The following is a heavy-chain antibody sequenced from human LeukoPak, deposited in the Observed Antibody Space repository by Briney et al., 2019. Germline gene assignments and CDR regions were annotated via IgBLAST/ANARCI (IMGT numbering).Heavy chain of an antibody. D-gene: IGHD1-26*01. J-gene: IGHJ4*02. CDR3: ARGMYSGSYSQLYFDY. Sequence: PSETLSLTCAVYGGSFSGYYWSWIRQPPGKGLEWTGEINHSGSTNYNPSLKSRVTISVDTSKNQFSLKLSSVTAADTAVYYCARGMYSGSYSQLYFDYWGQGTLVTVSS. V-gene: IGHV4-34*01. CDR2: INHSGST. CDR1: GGSFSGYY.